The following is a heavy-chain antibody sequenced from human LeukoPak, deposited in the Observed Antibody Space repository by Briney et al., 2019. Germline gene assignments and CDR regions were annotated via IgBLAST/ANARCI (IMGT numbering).Heavy chain of an antibody. J-gene: IGHJ4*02. CDR2: ISGSSGTI. V-gene: IGHV3-48*02. CDR3: ARDQSDYYGSGSYSEGSY. CDR1: GFTFSTYG. D-gene: IGHD3-10*01. Sequence: GGSLRLSCAASGFTFSTYGRKWVRQAPGKGLERGSYISGSSGTIYYADSVKGRFNISRDNAKNSLYLQMNSLRDEDTAVYYCARDQSDYYGSGSYSEGSYWGQGTLVTVSS.